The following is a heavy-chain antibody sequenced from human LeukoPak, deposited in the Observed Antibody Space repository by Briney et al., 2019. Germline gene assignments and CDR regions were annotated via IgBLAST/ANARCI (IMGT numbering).Heavy chain of an antibody. J-gene: IGHJ4*02. CDR2: ISSSSSYI. D-gene: IGHD6-19*01. CDR3: AKGSFQWLVLVVDY. CDR1: GFTFSSYS. V-gene: IGHV3-21*01. Sequence: GGSLRLSCAASGFTFSSYSMNWVRQAPGKGLEWVSSISSSSSYIYYADSVKGRFTISRDNAKNSLYLQMNSLRAEDTAVYYCAKGSFQWLVLVVDYWGQGTLVTVSS.